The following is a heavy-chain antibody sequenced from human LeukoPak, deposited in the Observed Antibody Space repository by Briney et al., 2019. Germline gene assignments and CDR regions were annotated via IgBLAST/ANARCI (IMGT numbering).Heavy chain of an antibody. D-gene: IGHD6-13*01. J-gene: IGHJ4*02. V-gene: IGHV1-2*06. CDR3: TRDQGSLTRSWYTGY. CDR1: GYTFTGYH. Sequence: ASVKVSCKASGYTFTGYHIHWVRQAPGQGLEWMGRINPYSGDTNFAQKFQGRVTMTRDTSITTAYMDLSSLTPDDTAVYFCTRDQGSLTRSWYTGYWGQGTQVTVSS. CDR2: INPYSGDT.